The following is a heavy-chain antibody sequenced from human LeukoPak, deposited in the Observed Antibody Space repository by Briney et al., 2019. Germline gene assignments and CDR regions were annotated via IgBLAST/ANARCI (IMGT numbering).Heavy chain of an antibody. J-gene: IGHJ4*02. CDR1: GGTISSNY. V-gene: IGHV4-39*01. CDR2: IYYSGST. CDR3: ARHPKDFDN. Sequence: SETLFLTCTVSGGTISSNYWGWVRQPPGKGLEWIGSIYYSGSTYYNPSLESRVTISVATSKNQFSLKLNSVTAADTAVYYCARHPKDFDNWGQGTLVTVSS.